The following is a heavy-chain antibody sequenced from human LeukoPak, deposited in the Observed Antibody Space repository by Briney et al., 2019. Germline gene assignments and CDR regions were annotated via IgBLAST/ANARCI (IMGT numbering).Heavy chain of an antibody. D-gene: IGHD3-3*01. CDR3: ARLDFWSGYYSNYYGMDV. J-gene: IGHJ6*02. V-gene: IGHV4-59*08. Sequence: SETLSLTRTVSGGPISSYYWSWIRQPPGKGLEWIGYIYYSGSTNYNPSLKSRVTISVDTSKNQFSLKLSSVTAADTAVYYCARLDFWSGYYSNYYGMDVWGQGTTVTVSS. CDR2: IYYSGST. CDR1: GGPISSYY.